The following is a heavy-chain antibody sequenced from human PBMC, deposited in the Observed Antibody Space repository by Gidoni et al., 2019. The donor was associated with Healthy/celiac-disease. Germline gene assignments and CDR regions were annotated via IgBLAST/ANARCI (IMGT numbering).Heavy chain of an antibody. CDR2: ISGSGGST. D-gene: IGHD2-21*02. V-gene: IGHV3-23*01. CDR3: AKFLLRGIVVVTATEGFDY. Sequence: EVQLLESGGGLVQPGGSLRLSCAASGFTFISYALRWVRQAPGKGLEWVSAISGSGGSTYYADSVKGRFTISRDNSKNTLYLQMNSLRAEDTAVYYCAKFLLRGIVVVTATEGFDYWGQGTLVTVSS. J-gene: IGHJ4*02. CDR1: GFTFISYA.